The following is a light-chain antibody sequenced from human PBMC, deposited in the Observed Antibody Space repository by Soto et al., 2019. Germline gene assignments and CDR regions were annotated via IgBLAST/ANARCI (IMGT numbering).Light chain of an antibody. CDR1: QTISDN. J-gene: IGKJ5*01. CDR2: AAS. V-gene: IGKV3-15*01. Sequence: EIVMTQSPATLSVSPGERATLSCRASQTISDNLAWYQQTPGQSPRLLIYAASSRATGIPARFSGSGSRTEFSLTINSLQSEDFAVYYCQQYHNWPPYTFGQGTRLEIK. CDR3: QQYHNWPPYT.